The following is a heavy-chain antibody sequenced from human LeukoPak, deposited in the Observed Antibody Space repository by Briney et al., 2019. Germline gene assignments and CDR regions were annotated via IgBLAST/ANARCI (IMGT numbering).Heavy chain of an antibody. CDR3: ARDRGYYYDSSGYGEFDY. D-gene: IGHD3-22*01. J-gene: IGHJ4*02. CDR1: GGSISSGGYY. Sequence: EPSQTLSLTCTVSGGSISSGGYYWSWIRQHPGKGLEWIGYIYYSGSTCYNPSLKSRVTISVDTSKNQFSLKLCSVTAADTAVYYCARDRGYYYDSSGYGEFDYWGQGTLVTVSS. V-gene: IGHV4-31*03. CDR2: IYYSGST.